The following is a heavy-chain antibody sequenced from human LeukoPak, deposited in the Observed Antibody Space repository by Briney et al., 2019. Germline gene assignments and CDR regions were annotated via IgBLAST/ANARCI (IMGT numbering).Heavy chain of an antibody. CDR2: ISYDGSNK. V-gene: IGHV3-30*18. CDR1: GFTFSSYG. J-gene: IGHJ6*02. Sequence: GRSLRLSCAASGFTFSSYGMHWVRQAPAKGLEWVAVISYDGSNKYYADSVKGRFTISRDNSKNTLYLQMNSLRAEDTAMYYCAKEQHYDSSGYRPRRDYYYGMDVWGQGTTVTVSS. D-gene: IGHD3-22*01. CDR3: AKEQHYDSSGYRPRRDYYYGMDV.